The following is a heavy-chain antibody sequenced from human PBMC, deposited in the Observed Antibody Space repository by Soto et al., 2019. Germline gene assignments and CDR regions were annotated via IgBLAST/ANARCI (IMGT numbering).Heavy chain of an antibody. D-gene: IGHD6-13*01. V-gene: IGHV3-23*01. J-gene: IGHJ5*02. CDR3: AKDRAQYSSPNWFDP. CDR1: GFTFSSYA. Sequence: VGSLRLSCAASGFTFSSYAMSWVRQAPGKGLEWVSAISGSGGSTYYADSVKGRFTISRDNSKNTLYLQMNSLRAEDTAVYYCAKDRAQYSSPNWFDPWGQGTLVTVSS. CDR2: ISGSGGST.